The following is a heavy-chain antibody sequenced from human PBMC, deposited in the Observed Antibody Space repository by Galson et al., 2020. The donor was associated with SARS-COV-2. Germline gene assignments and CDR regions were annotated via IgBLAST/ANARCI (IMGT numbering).Heavy chain of an antibody. CDR2: VYHNGIT. D-gene: IGHD2-2*01. V-gene: IGHV4-31*03. CDR3: VRYEIPTSRLDL. CDR1: GASISSVPHF. J-gene: IGHJ5*02. Sequence: SQTLSLTCSVSGASISSVPHFWTWIRQHPEKGLEWIGYVYHNGITKYNPSLKSRVTISVDPSKDQFSLSLKSVTAADTAVYYCVRYEIPTSRLDLWGQGALVTVSS.